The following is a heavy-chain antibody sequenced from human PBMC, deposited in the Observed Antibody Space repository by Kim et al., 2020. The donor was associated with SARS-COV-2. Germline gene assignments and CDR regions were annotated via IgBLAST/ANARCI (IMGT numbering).Heavy chain of an antibody. J-gene: IGHJ4*02. D-gene: IGHD2-15*01. CDR3: ARQEGYCSGGSCYYGY. Sequence: VKVSCKASGSTFTNYAMHWVRQAPGQRLEWMGWISAGDGNTKYSQKFQGRVTIARDTSANIVYMDLSSLSSEDTAVYYCARQEGYCSGGSCYYGYWGQGTLVTVSS. V-gene: IGHV1-3*01. CDR2: ISAGDGNT. CDR1: GSTFTNYA.